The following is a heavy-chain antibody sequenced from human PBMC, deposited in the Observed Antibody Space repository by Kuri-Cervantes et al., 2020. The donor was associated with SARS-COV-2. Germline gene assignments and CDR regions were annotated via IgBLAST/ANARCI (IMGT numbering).Heavy chain of an antibody. D-gene: IGHD6-6*01. V-gene: IGHV3-11*04. Sequence: GGSLRLSCAASGFTFSDYYMSWIRQAPGKGLEWVSYISSSGSTIYYADSVKGRFAISRDNSKNTLYLQMNSLRAEDTAVYYYAREYSSSYYYYYMDVWGKGTTVTVSS. CDR2: ISSSGSTI. CDR1: GFTFSDYY. CDR3: AREYSSSYYYYYMDV. J-gene: IGHJ6*03.